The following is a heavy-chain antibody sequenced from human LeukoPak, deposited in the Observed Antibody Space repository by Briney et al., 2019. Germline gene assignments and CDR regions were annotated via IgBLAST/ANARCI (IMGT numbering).Heavy chain of an antibody. V-gene: IGHV3-23*01. CDR3: AKAKKYSYYYGSGTASPFDY. CDR2: ISGSGGST. CDR1: GFTFSSYA. D-gene: IGHD3-10*01. Sequence: GGSLRLSCAASGFTFSSYAMSWVRQAPGKGLEWVSAISGSGGSTYYADSVKGRFTISRDNSKNTLYLQMNSLRAEDTAVYYCAKAKKYSYYYGSGTASPFDYWGQGTLVTVSS. J-gene: IGHJ4*02.